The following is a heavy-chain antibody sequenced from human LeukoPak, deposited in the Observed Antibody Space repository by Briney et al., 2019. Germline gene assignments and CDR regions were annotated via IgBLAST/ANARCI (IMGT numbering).Heavy chain of an antibody. D-gene: IGHD2-2*03. CDR3: ARAEPLDIVVVPATDWFDP. J-gene: IGHJ5*02. V-gene: IGHV4-61*01. Sequence: SETLSLTCAVSGDSVSSSNYYWSWIRQPPGKGLEWIGYIYYGGNTNYNPSLQSRVTISVDTSKSQFSLKLSSVTAADTAVYYCARAEPLDIVVVPATDWFDPWGQGTLVTVSS. CDR2: IYYGGNT. CDR1: GDSVSSSNYY.